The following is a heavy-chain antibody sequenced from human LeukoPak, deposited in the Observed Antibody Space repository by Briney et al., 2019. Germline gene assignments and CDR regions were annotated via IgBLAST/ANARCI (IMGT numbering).Heavy chain of an antibody. CDR1: GFTFSSYW. CDR2: IKQDGSEK. D-gene: IGHD3-3*01. CDR3: AREVDGFLETHYYYYYYMDV. V-gene: IGHV3-7*01. J-gene: IGHJ6*03. Sequence: GGSLRLSCAASGFTFSSYWMSWVRQAPGKGLEWVANIKQDGSEKYYVDSVKGRFTISRDNAKNSLYLQMNSLRAEDTAVYYCAREVDGFLETHYYYYYYMDVWGKGTTVTVSS.